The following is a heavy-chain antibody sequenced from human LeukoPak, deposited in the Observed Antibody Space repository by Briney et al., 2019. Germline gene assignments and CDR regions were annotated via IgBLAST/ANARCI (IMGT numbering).Heavy chain of an antibody. V-gene: IGHV3-30*18. CDR1: GFTFSSYG. Sequence: GGSLRLSCAASGFTFSSYGMHWVRQAPGKGLEWVAVISYDGSNKYYADSVKGRFTISRDNSKNTLYLQMNSLRAEDTAVYYCAKGDCSSTSCYVEYFQHWGQGTLVTVSS. D-gene: IGHD2-2*01. CDR3: AKGDCSSTSCYVEYFQH. CDR2: ISYDGSNK. J-gene: IGHJ1*01.